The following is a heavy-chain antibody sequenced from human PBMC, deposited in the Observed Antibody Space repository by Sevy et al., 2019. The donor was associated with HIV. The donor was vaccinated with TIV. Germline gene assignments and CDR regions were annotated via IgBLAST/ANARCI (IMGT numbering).Heavy chain of an antibody. V-gene: IGHV3-48*02. D-gene: IGHD3-22*01. CDR1: GFTFSSYS. J-gene: IGHJ3*02. Sequence: GGSRRLSCAASGFTFSSYSMNWVRQAPGKGLEWVSYISSSSSTIYYADSVKGRFTISRDNAKNSLYLQMNSLRDEDTAVYYCARGRLRITMIVVVGGHAFDIWGQGTMVTVSS. CDR2: ISSSSSTI. CDR3: ARGRLRITMIVVVGGHAFDI.